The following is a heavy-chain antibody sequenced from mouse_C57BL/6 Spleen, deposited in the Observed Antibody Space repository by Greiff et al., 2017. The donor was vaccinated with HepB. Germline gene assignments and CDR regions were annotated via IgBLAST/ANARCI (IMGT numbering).Heavy chain of an antibody. CDR1: GYTFTDYN. V-gene: IGHV1-22*01. CDR2: INPNNGGT. CDR3: ARGGIYYCPFDY. Sequence: VQLQQSGPELVKPGASVKMSCKASGYTFTDYNMHWVKQSHGKSLEWIGYINPNNGGTSYNQKFKGNATLTVNKSSSTAYMEIRSLTSEASAVYYCARGGIYYCPFDYWGQVTTLTVSS. J-gene: IGHJ2*01. D-gene: IGHD2-1*01.